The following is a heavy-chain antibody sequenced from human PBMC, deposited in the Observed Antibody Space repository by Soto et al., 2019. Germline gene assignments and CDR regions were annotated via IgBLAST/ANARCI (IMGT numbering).Heavy chain of an antibody. CDR1: GGSFSGYY. CDR3: ARGGRGIAARYWFDP. CDR2: INHSGST. J-gene: IGHJ5*02. Sequence: QVQLQQWGAGLLKPSETLSLTCAVYGGSFSGYYWSWIRQPPGKGLEWIGEINHSGSTNYNPSLKSRVTISVDTSKNQFSLKLSSVTAPDTAVYYCARGGRGIAARYWFDPWGQGTLVTVSS. D-gene: IGHD6-6*01. V-gene: IGHV4-34*01.